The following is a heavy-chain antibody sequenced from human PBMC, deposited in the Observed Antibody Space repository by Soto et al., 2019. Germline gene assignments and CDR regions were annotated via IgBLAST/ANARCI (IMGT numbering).Heavy chain of an antibody. CDR2: INAHSGGT. V-gene: IGHV1-2*02. CDR1: GFSFTGYY. CDR3: AKDLTRQLAYWLDP. J-gene: IGHJ5*02. Sequence: ASVKASCKASGFSFTGYYIHWLRQAPGQGLEWMGWINAHSGGTEYAQKFQGRVTLTRDTSIATAYLTLTSLTSDDTALYYCAKDLTRQLAYWLDPWGKGTQVTVSS. D-gene: IGHD6-6*01.